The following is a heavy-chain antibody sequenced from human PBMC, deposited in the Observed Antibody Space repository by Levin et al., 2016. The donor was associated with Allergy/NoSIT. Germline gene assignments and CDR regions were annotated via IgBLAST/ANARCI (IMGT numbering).Heavy chain of an antibody. CDR3: ARHGPLIYFGESPSYYFDS. CDR2: IYYSAST. J-gene: IGHJ4*02. CDR1: GDSISTSTYF. V-gene: IGHV4-39*01. Sequence: SETLSLTCTVSGDSISTSTYFWAWIRQPPGKGLEWIGSIYYSASTYYNPSLKSQVTISVDTSKNQFSLKLSSVTPADTAVYYCARHGPLIYFGESPSYYFDSWGQGTLLTVYS. D-gene: IGHD3-10*01.